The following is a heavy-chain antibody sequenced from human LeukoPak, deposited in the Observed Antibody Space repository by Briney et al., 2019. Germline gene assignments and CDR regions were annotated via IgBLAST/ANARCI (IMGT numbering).Heavy chain of an antibody. CDR2: ISWNSGSI. D-gene: IGHD4-17*01. CDR1: GFTFDDFA. CDR3: AKANFGDYDFVY. V-gene: IGHV3-9*01. J-gene: IGHJ4*02. Sequence: PGRSLRLSCAASGFTFDDFAMHWVRHAPGKGLEWVSGISWNSGSIGYADSVKGRFTISRDNAKNSLYLQMNSLRPEDTAFYYCAKANFGDYDFVYWGQGTLVTVSS.